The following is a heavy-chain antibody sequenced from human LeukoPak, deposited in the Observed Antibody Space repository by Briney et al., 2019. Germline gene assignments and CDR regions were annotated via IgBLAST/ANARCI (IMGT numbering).Heavy chain of an antibody. CDR2: IYYSGST. J-gene: IGHJ6*02. D-gene: IGHD3-9*01. CDR1: GGSISDGDYY. CDR3: ARDLNARDILTGYCYYYGMDV. Sequence: SQTLSLTCTVSGGSISDGDYYWSWIRQPPGKGLEWIGYIYYSGSTYYNPSLKSRVTISVDTSKNQFSLKLSSVTAADTAVYYCARDLNARDILTGYCYYYGMDVWGQGTTVTVSS. V-gene: IGHV4-30-4*01.